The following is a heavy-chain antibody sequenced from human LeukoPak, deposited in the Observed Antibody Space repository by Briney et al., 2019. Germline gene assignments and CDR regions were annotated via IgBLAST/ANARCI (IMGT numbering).Heavy chain of an antibody. J-gene: IGHJ4*02. Sequence: GASVKVSCKASGYTFTSYGISWVRQAPGQGLEWMGWISAYNGNTNYAQKLQGRVSMTTDTSTSTAYMELRSLRSDDTAVYYCARDPLRFLEWLLGNYFDYWGQGTLVTVSS. V-gene: IGHV1-18*01. CDR2: ISAYNGNT. D-gene: IGHD3-3*01. CDR3: ARDPLRFLEWLLGNYFDY. CDR1: GYTFTSYG.